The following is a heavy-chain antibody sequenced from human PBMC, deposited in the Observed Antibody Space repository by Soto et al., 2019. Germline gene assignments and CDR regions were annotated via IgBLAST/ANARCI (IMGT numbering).Heavy chain of an antibody. CDR2: MYSGGST. V-gene: IGHV3-53*01. J-gene: IGHJ6*02. CDR3: ASASSDGYNYYYSYGMDI. D-gene: IGHD5-12*01. Sequence: GSLSLSCAASGFTVSSNYMSWVRQAPGKGLEWVSVMYSGGSTYYAYSVKGRFTLSSDNSKNTLHLQMHSLSAEDTAVYYFASASSDGYNYYYSYGMDIWGQGTTVTVSS. CDR1: GFTVSSNY.